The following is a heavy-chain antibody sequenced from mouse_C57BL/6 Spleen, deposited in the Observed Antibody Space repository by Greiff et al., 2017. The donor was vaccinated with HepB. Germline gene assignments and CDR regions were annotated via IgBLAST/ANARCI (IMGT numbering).Heavy chain of an antibody. CDR3: ARDLPYCAMDY. Sequence: EVKLEESGAELVKPGASIKLSCTASGFNIKDYYMHWVKQRTEQGLEWIGRIDPEDGETKYATKFQGKATITADTSSNTAYLQPSSLTSEDTAVYYYARDLPYCAMDYWGQGTSVTVSA. J-gene: IGHJ4*01. V-gene: IGHV14-2*01. CDR2: IDPEDGET. CDR1: GFNIKDYY.